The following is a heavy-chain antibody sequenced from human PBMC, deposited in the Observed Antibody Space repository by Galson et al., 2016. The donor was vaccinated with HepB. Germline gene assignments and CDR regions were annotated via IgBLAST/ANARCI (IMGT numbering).Heavy chain of an antibody. Sequence: SLRLSCAASGFAASRYNMNWVRQAPGKGLEWVASLSVSSTYYAASVRGRLTISRDNARNPLYLQMNSLRAEDTAVYYCVREQSYSGSSWRVYRYFSLDVWSQGTTVTVSS. D-gene: IGHD6-6*01. CDR3: VREQSYSGSSWRVYRYFSLDV. V-gene: IGHV3-69-1*01. CDR2: LSVSST. CDR1: GFAASRYN. J-gene: IGHJ6*02.